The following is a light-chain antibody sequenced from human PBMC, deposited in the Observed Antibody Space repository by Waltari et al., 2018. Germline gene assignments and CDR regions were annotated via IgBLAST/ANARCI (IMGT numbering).Light chain of an antibody. Sequence: DIMLTQSPGTLSLSPGERATLSCRASQSISRFLAWYQQKPGQAPRLLIYDASTRATGIPDRVSGSGSGTDFSLTISRLEPEDSAVYYCQKYGSLPATVGQGTKVEIK. CDR1: QSISRF. CDR3: QKYGSLPAT. J-gene: IGKJ1*01. V-gene: IGKV3-20*01. CDR2: DAS.